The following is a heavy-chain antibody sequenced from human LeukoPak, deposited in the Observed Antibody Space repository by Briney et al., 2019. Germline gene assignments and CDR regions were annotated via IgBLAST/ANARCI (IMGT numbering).Heavy chain of an antibody. CDR2: IWYDGAQK. CDR3: ARDPSLRVTLDY. D-gene: IGHD4-11*01. CDR1: GFTFTHYG. J-gene: IGHJ4*02. Sequence: GSLRLSCAASGFTFTHYGMHWVRQAPGKGLEWVAVIWYDGAQKYYADSVKGRFTISRDNTKNTLYLQMNSLRVEDTAVYYCARDPSLRVTLDYWGQGTLVTVSS. V-gene: IGHV3-33*01.